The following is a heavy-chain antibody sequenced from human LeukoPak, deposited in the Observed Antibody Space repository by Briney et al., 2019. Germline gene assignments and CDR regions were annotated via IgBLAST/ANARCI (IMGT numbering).Heavy chain of an antibody. J-gene: IGHJ6*02. D-gene: IGHD3-10*01. Sequence: GGSLRLSCAASGFTFSSYSMNWVRQAPGKGLEWVSSISSSSSYIYYADSVKGRFTISRDNAKNSLYLQMNSLRAEDTAVYYCARGRGTGSYENGVDVWGQGTTVTVSS. CDR1: GFTFSSYS. CDR3: ARGRGTGSYENGVDV. CDR2: ISSSSSYI. V-gene: IGHV3-21*01.